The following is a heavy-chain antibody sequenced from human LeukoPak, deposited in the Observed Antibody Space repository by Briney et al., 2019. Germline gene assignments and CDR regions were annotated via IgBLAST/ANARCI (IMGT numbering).Heavy chain of an antibody. CDR2: IYTSGST. J-gene: IGHJ3*02. V-gene: IGHV4-61*02. CDR1: GGSISSGSYY. CDR3: ARCVARGPLGLFDI. Sequence: SQTLSLTCTVSGGSISSGSYYWSWIRQPAGKGLEWIGRIYTSGSTNYNPSLKSRVTISVDTSKNQFSLKLSSVTAADTAVYYCARCVARGPLGLFDIWGQGTMVTVSS. D-gene: IGHD3-10*01.